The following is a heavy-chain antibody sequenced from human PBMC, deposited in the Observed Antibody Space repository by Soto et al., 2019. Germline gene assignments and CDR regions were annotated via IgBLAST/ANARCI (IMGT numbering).Heavy chain of an antibody. CDR2: IYSGGST. CDR3: ARDRGYYGSGSYYILRYYYGMDV. V-gene: IGHV3-66*01. Sequence: EVQLVESGGGLVQPGGSLRLSCAASGFTVSSNYMSWVRQAPGKWLEWVSVIYSGGSTYYADSVKGRFTISRDNSKNTLYLQMYTLRDEDTAVYYCARDRGYYGSGSYYILRYYYGMDVWCQGTTVTVSS. D-gene: IGHD3-10*01. CDR1: GFTVSSNY. J-gene: IGHJ6*02.